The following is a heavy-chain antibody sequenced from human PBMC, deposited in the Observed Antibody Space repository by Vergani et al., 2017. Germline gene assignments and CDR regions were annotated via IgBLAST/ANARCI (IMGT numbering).Heavy chain of an antibody. J-gene: IGHJ4*02. V-gene: IGHV3-23*01. CDR2: ISGSGGST. D-gene: IGHD3-22*01. Sequence: EVQLLESGGGLVQPGGSLRLSCAASGFTFSSYAMSWVRQAPGKGLEWVSAISGSGGSTYYADSVKGRFTSSRDNSKNTLYLQMNSLRAEDTAVYYCAKDLSYYDSSGYYPYWGQGTLVTVSS. CDR3: AKDLSYYDSSGYYPY. CDR1: GFTFSSYA.